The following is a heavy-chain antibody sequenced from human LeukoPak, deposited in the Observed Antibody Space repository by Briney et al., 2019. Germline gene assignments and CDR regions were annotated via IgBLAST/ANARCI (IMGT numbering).Heavy chain of an antibody. CDR3: ARITIFGVVIGPFDY. D-gene: IGHD3-3*01. CDR2: ISSSSSYI. J-gene: IGHJ4*02. V-gene: IGHV3-21*01. CDR1: GFTFSSYS. Sequence: GGSLRLSCAASGFTFSSYSMNWVRQAPGKGLEWVSSISSSSSYIYYADSVKGRFTTSRDNAKNSLYLQMNSLRAEDTAVYYCARITIFGVVIGPFDYWGQGTLVTVSS.